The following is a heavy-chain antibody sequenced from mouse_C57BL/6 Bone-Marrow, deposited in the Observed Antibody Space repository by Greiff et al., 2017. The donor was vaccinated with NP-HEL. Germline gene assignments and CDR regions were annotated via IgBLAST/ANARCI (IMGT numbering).Heavy chain of an antibody. V-gene: IGHV5-16*01. D-gene: IGHD2-4*01. Sequence: EVQRVESEGGLVQPGSSMKLSCTASGFTFSDYYMAWVRQVPEKGLEWVANINYDGSSTYYLDSLKSRFIISRDNAKNILYLQMSSLKSEDTATYYCARGPRYYDYDPLYAMDYWGQGTSVTVSS. CDR2: INYDGSST. J-gene: IGHJ4*01. CDR1: GFTFSDYY. CDR3: ARGPRYYDYDPLYAMDY.